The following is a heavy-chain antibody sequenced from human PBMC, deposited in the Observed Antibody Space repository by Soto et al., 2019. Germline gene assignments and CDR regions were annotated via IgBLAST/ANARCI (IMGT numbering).Heavy chain of an antibody. CDR3: ATGRGVRGVIITTYYYYRLDV. V-gene: IGHV4-34*01. J-gene: IGHJ6*02. CDR1: GGSFSGYY. D-gene: IGHD3-10*01. Sequence: SETLSLTCAVYGGSFSGYYWSWIRQPPGKGLEWIGEINHSGSTNYNPSLKSRVTISVDTSKNQFSLKLSSVSAADTAVYYCATGRGVRGVIITTYYYYRLDVWGQGTTVTVSS. CDR2: INHSGST.